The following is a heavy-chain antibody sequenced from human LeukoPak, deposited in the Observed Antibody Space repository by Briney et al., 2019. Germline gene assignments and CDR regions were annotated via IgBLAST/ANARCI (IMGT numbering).Heavy chain of an antibody. D-gene: IGHD3-10*01. CDR3: AKDGDVLLWFGTYYYMDV. J-gene: IGHJ6*03. Sequence: GGSLRLSCAASGFTFSSYGMHWVRQAPGKGLEWVAFIRYDGSNKYYADSVKGRFTISRDNSKNTLYLQMNSLRAEDTAVYYCAKDGDVLLWFGTYYYMDVWGKGTTVTVSS. V-gene: IGHV3-30*02. CDR2: IRYDGSNK. CDR1: GFTFSSYG.